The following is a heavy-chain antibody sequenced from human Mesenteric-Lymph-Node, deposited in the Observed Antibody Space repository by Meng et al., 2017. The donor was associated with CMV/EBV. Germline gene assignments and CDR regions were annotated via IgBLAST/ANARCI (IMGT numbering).Heavy chain of an antibody. V-gene: IGHV3-21*06. CDR3: ARDSPAWLPTYYYYGMDV. CDR1: GFTFSRYS. J-gene: IGHJ6*02. Sequence: GGSLRLSCAASGFTFSRYSMNWVRQAPGKGLEWVSYISSSYIYYADSVKGRFTISRDNAKNSLYLQMNSLRAEDTAVYYCARDSPAWLPTYYYYGMDVWGQGTTVTVS. D-gene: IGHD6-19*01. CDR2: ISSSYI.